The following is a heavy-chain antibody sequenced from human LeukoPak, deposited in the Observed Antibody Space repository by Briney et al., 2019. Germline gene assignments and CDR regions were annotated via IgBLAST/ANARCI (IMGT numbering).Heavy chain of an antibody. CDR1: GFTFSRYW. CDR3: AREAAAAHDY. CDR2: IKPDGGET. Sequence: GGSLRLSCAASGFTFSRYWMSWVRQAPGKGLEWVANIKPDGGETYYVDSVKGRFTISRDNAKNSLYLQVNSLRAEDTAVYYCAREAAAAHDYWGQGTLVTVSS. J-gene: IGHJ4*02. V-gene: IGHV3-7*01. D-gene: IGHD2-2*01.